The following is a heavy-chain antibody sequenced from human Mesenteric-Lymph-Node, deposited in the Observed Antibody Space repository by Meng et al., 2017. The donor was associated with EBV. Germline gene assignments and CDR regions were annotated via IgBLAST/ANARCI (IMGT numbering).Heavy chain of an antibody. CDR2: INHSGST. CDR1: GGGFRGYY. Sequence: QVQVERWGAGLLSPSVALSLTVSVYGGGFRGYYWSRIRQPPGKGLEWIGEINHSGSTNYNPSLKSRVTISVDTSKNQFSLKLSSVTAADTAVYYCARNGSWSGYFWGWFDPWGQGTLVTVSS. CDR3: ARNGSWSGYFWGWFDP. D-gene: IGHD3-3*01. J-gene: IGHJ5*02. V-gene: IGHV4-34*01.